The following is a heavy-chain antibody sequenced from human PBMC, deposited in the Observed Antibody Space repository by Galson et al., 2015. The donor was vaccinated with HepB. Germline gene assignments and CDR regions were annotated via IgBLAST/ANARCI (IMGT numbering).Heavy chain of an antibody. D-gene: IGHD1-20*01. Sequence: QSGAEVKKPGESLRISCKGSGYSFTSYWISWVRQMPGKGLEWMGRIDPSDSYTYYSPSFQGHVTISADKSISTAYLQWSSLKASDTAMYYCARAGITGKNGDWFDPWGQGTLVTVSS. CDR2: IDPSDSYT. V-gene: IGHV5-10-1*01. J-gene: IGHJ5*02. CDR3: ARAGITGKNGDWFDP. CDR1: GYSFTSYW.